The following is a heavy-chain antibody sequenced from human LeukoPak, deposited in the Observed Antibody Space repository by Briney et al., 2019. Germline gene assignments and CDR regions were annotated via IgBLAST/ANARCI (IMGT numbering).Heavy chain of an antibody. V-gene: IGHV3-30-3*01. CDR3: ARDRVGATDYFDY. Sequence: RSLRLSCAASGFTFSSYAMHWVRQAPGKGLEWVAVIPYDGSNKYYADSVKGRFTISRDNSKNTLYLQMNSLRAEDTAVYYCARDRVGATDYFDYWGQGTLVTVSS. CDR1: GFTFSSYA. J-gene: IGHJ4*02. D-gene: IGHD1-26*01. CDR2: IPYDGSNK.